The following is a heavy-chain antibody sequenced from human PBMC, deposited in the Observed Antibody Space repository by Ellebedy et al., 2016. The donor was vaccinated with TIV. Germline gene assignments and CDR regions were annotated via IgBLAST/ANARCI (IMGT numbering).Heavy chain of an antibody. J-gene: IGHJ4*02. CDR1: GFSVSGAY. CDR2: IYSGGST. Sequence: GESLKISCAASGFSVSGAYMSWVRQAPGKGLEWVSVIYSGGSTYYGDSVKGRFTISRDNSKNTLYLQMNSLRAEDTAVYYCARGQSGSYVAFDYWGQGTLVTVSS. D-gene: IGHD1-26*01. CDR3: ARGQSGSYVAFDY. V-gene: IGHV3-53*01.